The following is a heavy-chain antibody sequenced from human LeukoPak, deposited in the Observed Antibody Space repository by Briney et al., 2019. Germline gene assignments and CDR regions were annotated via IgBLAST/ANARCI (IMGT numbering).Heavy chain of an antibody. V-gene: IGHV3-53*01. D-gene: IGHD4-17*01. J-gene: IGHJ4*02. CDR1: GFTVSSNY. CDR2: IYSGGTT. Sequence: PGGSLRLSCAASGFTVSSNYMSWVRQAPGKGLEWVSVIYSGGTTYCADSVKGRFTISRDNSKNTLFLQMNGLRAEDTAVYYCARVDYGDYLSFDYWGQGTLVTVSS. CDR3: ARVDYGDYLSFDY.